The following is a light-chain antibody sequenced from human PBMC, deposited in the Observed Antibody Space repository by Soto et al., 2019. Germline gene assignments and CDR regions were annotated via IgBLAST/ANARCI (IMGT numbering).Light chain of an antibody. CDR3: GPWDSSMSAYV. J-gene: IGLJ1*01. Sequence: QSVLTQPPSVSAAPGQKVTISCSGSSSNIGNNYVSWYQQLPGTAPKLLIYENNKRPSGIPDRFSGSKSGTSATLGITGLQTGDEADYYCGPWDSSMSAYVFGTGTKAPS. CDR2: ENN. CDR1: SSNIGNNY. V-gene: IGLV1-51*02.